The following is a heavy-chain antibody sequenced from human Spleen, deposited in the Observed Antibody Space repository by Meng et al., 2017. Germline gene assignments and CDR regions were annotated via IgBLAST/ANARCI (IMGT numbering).Heavy chain of an antibody. CDR2: INHSGST. V-gene: IGHV4-34*01. D-gene: IGHD3-22*01. Sequence: SQTLSLTCAVYGGSFGGYYWSWIRQPPGKGLEWIGEINHSGSTNYNPSLKSRVTISVDTSKNQFSLKLSSVTAADTAVYYCARGHYDSSGYYLNDYWGQGTLVTVSS. CDR3: ARGHYDSSGYYLNDY. CDR1: GGSFGGYY. J-gene: IGHJ4*02.